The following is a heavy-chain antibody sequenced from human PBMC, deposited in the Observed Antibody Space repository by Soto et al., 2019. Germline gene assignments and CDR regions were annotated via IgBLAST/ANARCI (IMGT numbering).Heavy chain of an antibody. CDR3: ATLGTVRGTIERVDALDI. J-gene: IGHJ3*02. CDR1: GFTISPYG. CDR2: IWYDGSYK. D-gene: IGHD3-10*01. Sequence: QVQLVESGGGVVQPGRSLRLSCAASGFTISPYGMHWVRQAPGKGLEWVAVIWYDGSYKYYADSVKGRFTISRDNSRTTLDLQMKSLPVEDTPGYYWATLGTVRGTIERVDALDIWGQGTVVSVSS. V-gene: IGHV3-33*01.